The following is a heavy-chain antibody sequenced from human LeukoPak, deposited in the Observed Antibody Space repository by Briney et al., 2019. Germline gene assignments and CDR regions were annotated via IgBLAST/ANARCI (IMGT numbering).Heavy chain of an antibody. V-gene: IGHV1-8*01. CDR3: ARGLGYCSSTSCYPNYYYYMDV. CDR1: GYTFTSYD. D-gene: IGHD2-2*01. CDR2: MNPNSGNT. J-gene: IGHJ6*03. Sequence: ASVKVPCKASGYTFTSYDINWVRQATGQGLEWMGWMNPNSGNTGYAQKFQGRVTMTRNTSISTAYMELSSLRSEDTAVYYCARGLGYCSSTSCYPNYYYYMDVWGKGTTVTVSS.